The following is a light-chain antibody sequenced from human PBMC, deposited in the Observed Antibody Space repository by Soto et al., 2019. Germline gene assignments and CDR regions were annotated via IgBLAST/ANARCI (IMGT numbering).Light chain of an antibody. V-gene: IGKV3-15*01. CDR2: GAS. J-gene: IGKJ4*01. CDR3: QQYNNWPLT. CDR1: QSVRTN. Sequence: EIVMTQSPATLSVSPGERVTLSCGASQSVRTNLAWYQQKPGQAPRLLIYGASARATGIPARISGNGSGTEFSLTISSLQSEDFAVYYCQQYNNWPLTFGGGTKVDIK.